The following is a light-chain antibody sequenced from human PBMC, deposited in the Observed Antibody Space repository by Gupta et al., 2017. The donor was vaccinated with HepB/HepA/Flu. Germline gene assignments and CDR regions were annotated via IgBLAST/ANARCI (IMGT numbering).Light chain of an antibody. J-gene: IGLJ3*02. CDR1: ALPRLY. CDR2: EDT. V-gene: IGLV3-25*03. CDR3: QSTDTSGTYVGVRGGGTK. Sequence: SYELPQPPSVSVSPGQTARTTCSGDALPRLYTSWYQQKSGQAPVLVMYEDTKRPSGIPERFSGSSAGTTVTLTSSGVQAEDEADYYCQSTDTSGTYVGVRGGGTKFGGGTKLTVL.